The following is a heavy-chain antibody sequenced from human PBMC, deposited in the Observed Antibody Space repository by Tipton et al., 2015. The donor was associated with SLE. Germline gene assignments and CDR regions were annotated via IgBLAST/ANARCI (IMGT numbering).Heavy chain of an antibody. J-gene: IGHJ4*02. D-gene: IGHD3-22*01. CDR3: ARDAYDSSSGYFDY. CDR2: ISSSGSTI. V-gene: IGHV3-11*04. Sequence: SLRLSCAASGFTFSDYYMGWIRQAPGKGLGWVSYISSSGSTIYYADSVKGRFTISRDNAKNSLYLQMNSLRAEDTAVYYCARDAYDSSSGYFDYWGQGTLVTVSS. CDR1: GFTFSDYY.